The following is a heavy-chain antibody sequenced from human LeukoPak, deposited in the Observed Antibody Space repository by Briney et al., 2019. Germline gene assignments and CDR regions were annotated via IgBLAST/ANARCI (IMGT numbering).Heavy chain of an antibody. CDR2: IESDGRTT. CDR3: VRSARHSSSGWWAFDN. CDR1: GFAFSNYW. V-gene: IGHV3-74*01. D-gene: IGHD6-19*01. Sequence: GGSLRLSCGVSGFAFSNYWMPWVRQAPGKGLVWVSRIESDGRTTDYADSVKGRFTISRDNAESTLSLQMNGLRAEDTAVYYCVRSARHSSSGWWAFDNWGQGTLVTVSS. J-gene: IGHJ4*02.